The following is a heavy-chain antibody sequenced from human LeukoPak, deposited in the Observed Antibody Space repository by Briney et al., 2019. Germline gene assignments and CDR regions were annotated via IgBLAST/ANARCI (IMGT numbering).Heavy chain of an antibody. D-gene: IGHD2-21*02. J-gene: IGHJ3*02. Sequence: SETLSLTCTVSGGFISVHYWSWIRQSAGKRLEWIGRIHSSGRINHNPSLKSRVTMSVDTSKNEFSLNLNSVTAADTAVYFCARDLDCGGDCSSDAFDIWGQGTMVTVSS. CDR1: GGFISVHY. CDR2: IHSSGRI. V-gene: IGHV4-4*07. CDR3: ARDLDCGGDCSSDAFDI.